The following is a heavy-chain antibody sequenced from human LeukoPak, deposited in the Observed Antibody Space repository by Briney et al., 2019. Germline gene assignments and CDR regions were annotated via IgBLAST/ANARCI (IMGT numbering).Heavy chain of an antibody. CDR1: GYTFTSYW. J-gene: IGHJ3*01. Sequence: GESLKISCKGSGYTFTSYWIGWVRQMPGKGLEWMGIIYPGDSDIRYSPSFQGQVTISADKSISTAYLQWSSLKASDTAMYYCARQRGYRMTKDGFDVWGQGTMITVSS. CDR2: IYPGDSDI. D-gene: IGHD2-2*03. CDR3: ARQRGYRMTKDGFDV. V-gene: IGHV5-51*01.